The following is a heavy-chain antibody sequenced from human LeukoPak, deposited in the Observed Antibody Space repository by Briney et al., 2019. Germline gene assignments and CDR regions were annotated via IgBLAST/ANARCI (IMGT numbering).Heavy chain of an antibody. Sequence: SETLSLTCAVYGGSFSGYYWSWIRQPPGKGLEWIGEINHSGSTNYNPSLKSRVTISVDTSKNQFSLKLSSVTAADTAVYYCARGHPGLPSAGRLFDLNLRAFDYWGQGTLVTVSS. D-gene: IGHD2-15*01. V-gene: IGHV4-34*01. CDR3: ARGHPGLPSAGRLFDLNLRAFDY. CDR2: INHSGST. CDR1: GGSFSGYY. J-gene: IGHJ4*02.